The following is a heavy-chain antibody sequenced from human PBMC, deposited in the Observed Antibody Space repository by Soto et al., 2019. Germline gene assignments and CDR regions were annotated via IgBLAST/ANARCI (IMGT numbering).Heavy chain of an antibody. V-gene: IGHV3-23*01. Sequence: EVQLLESGGGLVHPGGSLRVSCAGSGLTFSFYAMSWVRQAPGKGLEWVSGINARGTRTFDADSVKGRFTISRDNSKNTLYLQMNRLRGEDTAIYNCAQSLVGWYFDLWCRGTPVTVSS. D-gene: IGHD2-8*02. CDR1: GLTFSFYA. CDR3: AQSLVGWYFDL. J-gene: IGHJ2*01. CDR2: INARGTRT.